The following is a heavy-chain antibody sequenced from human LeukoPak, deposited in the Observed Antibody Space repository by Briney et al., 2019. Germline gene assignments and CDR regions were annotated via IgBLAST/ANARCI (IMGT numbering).Heavy chain of an antibody. Sequence: GESLKISCKGSGYSSTNSWIGWVRQVPGKGLEWMGIIYLGDSDTRYSLSFQGQVTISADKSITTAYLQWSSLKASDTAIYYCARHPSYTSGWPLDYWGQGTLVTVSS. CDR3: ARHPSYTSGWPLDY. V-gene: IGHV5-51*01. J-gene: IGHJ4*02. CDR2: IYLGDSDT. D-gene: IGHD6-19*01. CDR1: GYSSTNSW.